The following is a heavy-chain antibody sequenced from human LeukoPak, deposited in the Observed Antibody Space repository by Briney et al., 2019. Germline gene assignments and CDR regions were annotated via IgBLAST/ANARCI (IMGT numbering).Heavy chain of an antibody. CDR1: GFTFDDYA. D-gene: IGHD6-13*01. CDR3: ARYSPGGYYYYGLEV. Sequence: GGSLRLSCAASGFTFDDYAMHWVRQAPGKGLEWVSGISWDSGSVGYADSVKGRFTISRDNAKNSLYLQMNSLRGEDTALYYCARYSPGGYYYYGLEVWGQGTTVTVSS. J-gene: IGHJ6*02. V-gene: IGHV3-9*01. CDR2: ISWDSGSV.